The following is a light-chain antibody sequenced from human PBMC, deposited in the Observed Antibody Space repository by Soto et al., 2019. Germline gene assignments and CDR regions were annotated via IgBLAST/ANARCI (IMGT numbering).Light chain of an antibody. V-gene: IGLV4-69*01. CDR1: SGHSSYA. CDR2: LDSDGSH. CDR3: QTWGTRIHVV. Sequence: QPVLTQSPSASASLGDSVKLTCTLSSGHSSYAIAWHQQQPEKGPRYLMKLDSDGSHTKGDAIPDRFSGSSSGAERYLTIASLQSEDDADYYCQTWGTRIHVVFGGGTKLTVL. J-gene: IGLJ2*01.